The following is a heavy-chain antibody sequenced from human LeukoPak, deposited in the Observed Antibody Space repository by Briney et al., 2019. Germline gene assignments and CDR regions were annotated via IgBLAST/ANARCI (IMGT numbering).Heavy chain of an antibody. Sequence: SVKVSCKASGGTFSSYAISWVRQAPGQGLEWMGRIIPILGIANYAQKFQGRVTITADKSTSTAYMELSSLRSEDTAVYYCARAATGYSSSWYTPFVRYYYYYGMDVWGQGTTVTVSS. J-gene: IGHJ6*02. CDR2: IIPILGIA. V-gene: IGHV1-69*04. CDR3: ARAATGYSSSWYTPFVRYYYYYGMDV. CDR1: GGTFSSYA. D-gene: IGHD6-13*01.